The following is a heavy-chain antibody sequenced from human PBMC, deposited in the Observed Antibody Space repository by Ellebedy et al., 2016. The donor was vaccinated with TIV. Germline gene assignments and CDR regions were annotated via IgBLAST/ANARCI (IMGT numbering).Heavy chain of an antibody. V-gene: IGHV5-10-1*01. J-gene: IGHJ4*02. CDR1: RYTFSTYW. Sequence: GESLKISCEASRYTFSTYWISWVRQLPGKGLEWMGRIDPSDSYANYSPSFKGHVPISADKSISTAYLQWGSLEASDGGIYYCARHANHNDGSTRTENDNWGRGTLVIVSS. D-gene: IGHD1-26*01. CDR2: IDPSDSYA. CDR3: ARHANHNDGSTRTENDN.